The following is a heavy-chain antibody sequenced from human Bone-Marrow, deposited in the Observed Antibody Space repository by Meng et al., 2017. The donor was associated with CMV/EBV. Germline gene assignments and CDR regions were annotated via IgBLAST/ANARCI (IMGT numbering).Heavy chain of an antibody. CDR3: AKDRGAIAVAGTGFDY. Sequence: GESLKISCAASGFTFSSYSMNWVRQAPGKGLEWVSSISSSSSYIYYAYSVKGRFTISRDNSKNTLYLQMNSLRAEDTAVYYCAKDRGAIAVAGTGFDYWGQGTLVNVSS. J-gene: IGHJ4*02. V-gene: IGHV3-21*01. D-gene: IGHD6-19*01. CDR1: GFTFSSYS. CDR2: ISSSSSYI.